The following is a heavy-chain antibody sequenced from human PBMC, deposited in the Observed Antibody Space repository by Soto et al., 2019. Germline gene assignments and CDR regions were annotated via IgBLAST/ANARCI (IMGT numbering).Heavy chain of an antibody. CDR1: GGSISSGDYY. D-gene: IGHD3-10*01. CDR3: ARGRVEEATPFDY. J-gene: IGHJ4*02. V-gene: IGHV4-61*08. Sequence: SETLSLTCTVSGGSISSGDYYWSWIRQPPGKGLEWIGYIYYSGSTNYNPSLKSRVTISVDTSKNQFSLKLSSVTAADTAVYYCARGRVEEATPFDYWGQGTLVTVSS. CDR2: IYYSGST.